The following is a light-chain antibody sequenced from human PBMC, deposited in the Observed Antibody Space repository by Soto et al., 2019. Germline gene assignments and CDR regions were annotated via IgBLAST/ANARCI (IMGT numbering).Light chain of an antibody. J-gene: IGKJ5*01. CDR3: QQRNHWPSDIT. CDR1: QTVSTY. CDR2: DAS. V-gene: IGKV3-11*01. Sequence: EIVLTQSPVTLSLSPGDRATLSCRASQTVSTYLAWYQQKPGQAPRLLIYDASNRATGIPARFSGSGSGTDLPLTISSLEPEDFAVYYCQQRNHWPSDITFGQGTRLDIK.